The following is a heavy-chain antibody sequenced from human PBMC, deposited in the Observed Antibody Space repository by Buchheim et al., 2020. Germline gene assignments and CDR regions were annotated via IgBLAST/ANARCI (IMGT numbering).Heavy chain of an antibody. J-gene: IGHJ4*02. CDR3: AKMGRPYYYDSSGYSTGGVYFDY. CDR1: GFTFSSYA. D-gene: IGHD3-22*01. Sequence: EVQLLESGGGLVQPGGSLRLSCAASGFTFSSYAMSWVRQAPGKGLEWVSAISGSGGSTYYADSVKGRFTISSDNSKNTLYLQMNSLRAEDTAVYYCAKMGRPYYYDSSGYSTGGVYFDYWGQGTL. CDR2: ISGSGGST. V-gene: IGHV3-23*01.